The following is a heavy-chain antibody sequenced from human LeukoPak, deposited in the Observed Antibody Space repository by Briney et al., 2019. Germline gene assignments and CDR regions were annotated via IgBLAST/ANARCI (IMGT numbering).Heavy chain of an antibody. CDR2: ISGSGGST. Sequence: GGSLRLSCAASGFTFSSYAMSWVRQAPGKGLEWVSAISGSGGSTYYADSVKGRFTISRDNSKNTLYLQMNSLRTEDTAVYYCAKDIAVAMNFDYWGQGTLVTVSS. CDR1: GFTFSSYA. J-gene: IGHJ4*02. CDR3: AKDIAVAMNFDY. D-gene: IGHD6-19*01. V-gene: IGHV3-23*01.